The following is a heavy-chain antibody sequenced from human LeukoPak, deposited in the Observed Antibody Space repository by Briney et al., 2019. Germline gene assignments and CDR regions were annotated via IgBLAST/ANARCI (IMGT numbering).Heavy chain of an antibody. V-gene: IGHV3-33*01. CDR1: GLTFSSYG. CDR2: IWYDGSNK. CDR3: ASGEEYFQH. Sequence: GRSLRLSCATSGLTFSSYGMHWVRQAPGKGLEWVAVIWYDGSNKYYADSVKGRFTISRDNSKNTLYLQMNSLRAEDTAVYYCASGEEYFQHWGQGTLVTVSS. D-gene: IGHD2-21*01. J-gene: IGHJ1*01.